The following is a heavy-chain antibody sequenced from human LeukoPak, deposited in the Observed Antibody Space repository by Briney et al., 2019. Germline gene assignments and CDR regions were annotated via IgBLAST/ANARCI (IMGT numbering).Heavy chain of an antibody. V-gene: IGHV4-4*07. CDR3: ARDGLNTMVRGKIHYYYMDV. Sequence: ASETLSLTCTVSGGSISSYYWSWIRQPAGKGLEWIGRIYTSGSTHYNPSLKSRVTISVDTSKNQFSLKLSSVTAADTAVYYCARDGLNTMVRGKIHYYYMDVWGKGTTVTISS. CDR2: IYTSGST. CDR1: GGSISSYY. J-gene: IGHJ6*03. D-gene: IGHD3-10*01.